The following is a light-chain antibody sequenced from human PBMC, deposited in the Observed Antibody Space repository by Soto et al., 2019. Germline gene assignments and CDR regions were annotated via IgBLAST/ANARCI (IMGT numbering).Light chain of an antibody. CDR3: LQHNSYPFT. J-gene: IGKJ5*01. CDR1: RGVSANY. V-gene: IGKV3-20*01. CDR2: DAS. Sequence: ENLLTQSPGTLSLSPGEGATLSCRASRGVSANYLAWYQQKPGQAPTLLIYDASNRATGIPARFSGSGSGTEFTLTISSLQPEDFATYYCLQHNSYPFTFGQGTRLEIK.